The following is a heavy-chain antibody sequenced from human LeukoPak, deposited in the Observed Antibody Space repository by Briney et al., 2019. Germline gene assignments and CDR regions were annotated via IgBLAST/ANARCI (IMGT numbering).Heavy chain of an antibody. D-gene: IGHD5-18*01. J-gene: IGHJ4*02. CDR2: IYTSGST. CDR1: GGSISSGSYY. Sequence: SETLSLTCTVSGGSISSGSYYWSWIRQPAGKGLEWIGRIYTSGSTNYNPSLKSRVTISVDTSKNQFSLKLSSVTAADTAVYYCARDTTTMAVDYWGQGTLVTVSS. CDR3: ARDTTTMAVDY. V-gene: IGHV4-61*02.